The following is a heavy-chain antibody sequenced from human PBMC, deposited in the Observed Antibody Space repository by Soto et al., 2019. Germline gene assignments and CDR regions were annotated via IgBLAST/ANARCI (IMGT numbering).Heavy chain of an antibody. CDR3: AKSTYCNGGSCFPQY. V-gene: IGHV3-30*18. J-gene: IGHJ4*02. D-gene: IGHD2-15*01. Sequence: QVQVEEFGGGVVQPGRSLRLSCAGPTFTFSDFGFHWVRQAPGKGLEWVAMISYDGSDQYYGDSVQGRFTIYREDHKNTVYLQMNSRRAEDTAMYYCAKSTYCNGGSCFPQYWGPGTLVTVSS. CDR1: TFTFSDFG. CDR2: ISYDGSDQ.